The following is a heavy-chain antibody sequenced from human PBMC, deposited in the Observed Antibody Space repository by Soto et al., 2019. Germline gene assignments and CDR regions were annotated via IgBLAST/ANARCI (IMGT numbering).Heavy chain of an antibody. CDR3: AKSHIDYGMDV. J-gene: IGHJ6*02. CDR2: ISYDGSNK. Sequence: GGSLRLSCAASGFTFSSYGMHWVRQAPGKGLEWVAVISYDGSNKYYADSVKGRFTISRDNSKNTLYLQMNSLRAEDTAVYYCAKSHIDYGMDVWGQGTTVTVS. V-gene: IGHV3-30*18. CDR1: GFTFSSYG.